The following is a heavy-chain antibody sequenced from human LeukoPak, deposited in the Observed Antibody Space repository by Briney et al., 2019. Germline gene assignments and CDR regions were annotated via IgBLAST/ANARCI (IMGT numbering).Heavy chain of an antibody. D-gene: IGHD1-26*01. Sequence: SETLSLTCGVSGGSIRSGGYSWSWMRQPPGKGLEWIGYIYHSGSTNYNPSLKSRVTMSVDTSKNQFSLKLSSVTAADTAVYYCARLGGLWEFDYWGQGTLVTVSS. CDR3: ARLGGLWEFDY. J-gene: IGHJ4*02. CDR1: GGSIRSGGYS. V-gene: IGHV4-30-2*01. CDR2: IYHSGST.